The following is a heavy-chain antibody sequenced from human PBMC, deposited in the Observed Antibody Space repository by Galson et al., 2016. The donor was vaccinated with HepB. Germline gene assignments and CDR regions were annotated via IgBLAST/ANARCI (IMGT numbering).Heavy chain of an antibody. Sequence: SLRLSCAASGFTFSSYAIHWVRQAPGKGLEWVAAISNDGSKKYYADSVKGRFTISRDNSKNTLYLQMNSLRSEDTAVYYCARFGGGTYYYDRSGYYYFDYWGQGTLVTVSS. J-gene: IGHJ4*02. CDR1: GFTFSSYA. D-gene: IGHD3-22*01. V-gene: IGHV3-30-3*01. CDR2: ISNDGSKK. CDR3: ARFGGGTYYYDRSGYYYFDY.